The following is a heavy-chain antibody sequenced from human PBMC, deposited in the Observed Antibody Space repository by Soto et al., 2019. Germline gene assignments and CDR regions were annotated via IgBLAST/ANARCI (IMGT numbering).Heavy chain of an antibody. J-gene: IGHJ4*01. CDR1: GFTFSSYA. V-gene: IGHV3-23*01. CDR3: AKDREYGGSSWYYFDF. D-gene: IGHD6-13*01. CDR2: ISSSGGTT. Sequence: EVQLLESGGGLVQPGGSLRLSCAASGFTFSSYAMTWVRQAPGSGLEWVSGISSSGGTTYYADSVKGRFIISRDNSKNTLYLQKNSLRAEDTAIYSCAKDREYGGSSWYYFDFWGHGTLVTVSS.